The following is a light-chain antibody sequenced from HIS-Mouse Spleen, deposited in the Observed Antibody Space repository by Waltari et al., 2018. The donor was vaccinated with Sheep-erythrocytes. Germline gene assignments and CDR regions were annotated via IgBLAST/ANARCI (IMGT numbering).Light chain of an antibody. J-gene: IGLJ3*02. CDR2: AVS. CDR1: SSDVGGYNY. CDR3: SSYAGSNNWV. V-gene: IGLV2-8*01. Sequence: QSALTQPPSASGSPGQSVTISCTGTSSDVGGYNYVSWYQQHPGKAPKLMLYAVSQRTSGVPDRCSGSKSGNPSSLTVSGLQAEDEADYYCSSYAGSNNWVFGGGTKLTVL.